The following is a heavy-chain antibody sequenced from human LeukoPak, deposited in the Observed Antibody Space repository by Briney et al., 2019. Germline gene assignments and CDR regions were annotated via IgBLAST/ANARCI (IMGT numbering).Heavy chain of an antibody. J-gene: IGHJ4*02. Sequence: GRSLRLSCAASGFTVNSNYMNWVRQAPGKGLEWVSVIYSGGSISYADSVKGRFTISRDNSKNTLYLQMNSLRAEDTAVYYCARSGLDRNYFDYWGQGTLVTVSS. CDR3: ARSGLDRNYFDY. V-gene: IGHV3-53*01. D-gene: IGHD1-1*01. CDR1: GFTVNSNY. CDR2: IYSGGSI.